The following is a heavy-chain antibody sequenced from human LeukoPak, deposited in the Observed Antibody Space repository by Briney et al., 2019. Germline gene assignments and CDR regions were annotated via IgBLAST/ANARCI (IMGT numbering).Heavy chain of an antibody. CDR2: IYYSGST. D-gene: IGHD6-13*01. CDR1: GGSVSSGTYY. Sequence: SETLSLTCTVSGGSVSSGTYYWSWIRQPPGKGLEWIGYIYYSGSTKYNPSLKSRVTIPVDTSKNQFSLKLYSVTAADTAVYYCARDSLITAAGLVGMDVWGQGTTVTVSS. V-gene: IGHV4-61*01. J-gene: IGHJ6*02. CDR3: ARDSLITAAGLVGMDV.